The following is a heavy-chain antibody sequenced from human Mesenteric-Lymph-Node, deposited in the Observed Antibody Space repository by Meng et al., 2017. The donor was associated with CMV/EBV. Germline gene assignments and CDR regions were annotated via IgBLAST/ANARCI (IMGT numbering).Heavy chain of an antibody. CDR2: INPNSGVS. CDR1: GYTFTDFY. D-gene: IGHD2/OR15-2a*01. Sequence: VQLVQSRAEVGKPGASVMVSCKASGYTFTDFYIHWVRQAPGQGLEWMGRINPNSGVSNSAQNSQGRVTMTRDTSISTAYMELGRLTSDDTAVYYCARDNVNPEGFDPWGQGTLVTVSS. V-gene: IGHV1-2*06. J-gene: IGHJ5*02. CDR3: ARDNVNPEGFDP.